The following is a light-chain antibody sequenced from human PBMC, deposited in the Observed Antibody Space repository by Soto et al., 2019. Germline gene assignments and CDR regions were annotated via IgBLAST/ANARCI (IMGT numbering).Light chain of an antibody. CDR1: QSVTNNF. CDR2: GAS. Sequence: IVLTQSPGTLSLSPGERATLSCGASQSVTNNFLAWYQQKPGQAPRLLIYGASSRATGAPDRFSGSGSGTDFTLTISRLEPGDFAVYYCQQYGTPLFTFGPGTKVD. V-gene: IGKV3-20*01. J-gene: IGKJ3*01. CDR3: QQYGTPLFT.